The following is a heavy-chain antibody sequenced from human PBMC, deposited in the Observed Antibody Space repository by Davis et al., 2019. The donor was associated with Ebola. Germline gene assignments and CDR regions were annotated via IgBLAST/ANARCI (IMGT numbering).Heavy chain of an antibody. CDR1: GYSFTSYW. Sequence: GESLKISCKGSGYSFTSYWIGWVRQMPGKGLEWMGIIYPGDSDTRYSPSFQGQVIISADKSISTAYLQWSSLKASDTAMYYCASSYYDSSGFRRGAFDIWGQGTMVTVSS. CDR2: IYPGDSDT. V-gene: IGHV5-51*01. CDR3: ASSYYDSSGFRRGAFDI. D-gene: IGHD3-22*01. J-gene: IGHJ3*02.